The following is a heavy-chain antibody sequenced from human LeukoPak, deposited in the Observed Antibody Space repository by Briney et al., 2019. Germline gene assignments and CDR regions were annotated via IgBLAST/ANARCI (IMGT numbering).Heavy chain of an antibody. CDR2: IYHSGGT. J-gene: IGHJ4*02. CDR3: ARGNFGYCSGGSCYPGEPYYFDY. D-gene: IGHD2-15*01. V-gene: IGHV4-30-2*01. Sequence: SETLSLTCAVSGGSISSGGYSWSWIRQPPGKGLEWIGYIYHSGGTYYNPSLKSRVTISVDRSKNQFSLKLSSVTAADTAVYYCARGNFGYCSGGSCYPGEPYYFDYWGQGTLVTVSS. CDR1: GGSISSGGYS.